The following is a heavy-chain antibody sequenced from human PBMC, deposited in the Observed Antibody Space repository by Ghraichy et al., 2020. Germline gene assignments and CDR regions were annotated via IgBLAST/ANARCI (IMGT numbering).Heavy chain of an antibody. V-gene: IGHV3-21*01. CDR2: ITSSSAYI. CDR1: GFTFGHYT. Sequence: GESLNISCAASGFTFGHYTINWVRQAPGKGLEWVSSITSSSAYIHYADSLKGRFTVSRDNAKDSMYLQMNSLPAEDTAIYYCARGEPYCGSDCPIDYWGQGTLVTVSS. CDR3: ARGEPYCGSDCPIDY. J-gene: IGHJ4*02. D-gene: IGHD2-21*02.